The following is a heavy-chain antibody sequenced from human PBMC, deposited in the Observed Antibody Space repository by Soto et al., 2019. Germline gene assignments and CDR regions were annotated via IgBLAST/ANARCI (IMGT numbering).Heavy chain of an antibody. CDR3: ARDKGWFDY. Sequence: SETLSLTXTVSGGSISRGGYYWSWIRQHPGKGLEWIGYIYYSGSTYYNPSLKSRITINPDTSKNQFSLQLNSVTPEDTAVYYCARDKGWFDYWGQGTQVTVSS. D-gene: IGHD6-19*01. J-gene: IGHJ4*02. CDR2: IYYSGST. CDR1: GGSISRGGYY. V-gene: IGHV4-31*03.